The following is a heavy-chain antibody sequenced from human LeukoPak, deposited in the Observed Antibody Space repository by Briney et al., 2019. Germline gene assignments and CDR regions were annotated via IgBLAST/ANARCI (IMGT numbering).Heavy chain of an antibody. Sequence: GASVKVSCKASGYTFTSYYMHWVRQAPGQGLEWMGIINPSGGSTSYAQEFQGRVTMTRDTSTSTVYMELSSLRSEDTAVYYCASIAAAGTRGPALDYWGQGTLVTVSS. CDR1: GYTFTSYY. D-gene: IGHD6-13*01. CDR3: ASIAAAGTRGPALDY. V-gene: IGHV1-46*01. J-gene: IGHJ4*02. CDR2: INPSGGST.